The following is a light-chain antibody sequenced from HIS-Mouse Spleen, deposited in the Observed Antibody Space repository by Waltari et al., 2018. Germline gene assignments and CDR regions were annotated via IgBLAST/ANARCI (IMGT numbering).Light chain of an antibody. CDR1: SSDVGSYNL. J-gene: IGLJ2*01. Sequence: QSALTQPASVSGSPGQSITISCTGTSSDVGSYNLVSWYQQHPGKAPKLMIYEGSKRPAGVSNRFPGSKSGNTASLTMSGLQAEDEADYYCCSYAGSSTFVVVFGGGTKLTVL. V-gene: IGLV2-23*03. CDR3: CSYAGSSTFVVV. CDR2: EGS.